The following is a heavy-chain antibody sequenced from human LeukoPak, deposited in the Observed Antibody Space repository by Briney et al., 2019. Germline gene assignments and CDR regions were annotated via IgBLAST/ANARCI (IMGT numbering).Heavy chain of an antibody. CDR1: GFTFSSYG. CDR3: AKARAGGYYYGDY. J-gene: IGHJ4*02. CDR2: IWYDGSNK. D-gene: IGHD3-22*01. Sequence: GGSLRLSCAASGFTFSSYGMHWVRQAPGKGLEWVAVIWYDGSNKYYADSVKGRFTISRDNSKNTLYLQMNSLRAEDTAVYYCAKARAGGYYYGDYWGQGTLVTVSS. V-gene: IGHV3-33*06.